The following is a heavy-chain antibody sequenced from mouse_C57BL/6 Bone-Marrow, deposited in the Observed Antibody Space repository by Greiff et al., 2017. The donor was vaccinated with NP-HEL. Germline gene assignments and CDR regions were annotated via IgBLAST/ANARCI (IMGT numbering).Heavy chain of an antibody. CDR2: IDTRSGNT. V-gene: IGHV1-81*01. D-gene: IGHD4-1*02. Sequence: QVQLKESGAELARPGASVKLSCKASGYTFTSYGISWVKQRTGQGLEWIGEIDTRSGNTYYNEKFKGKATLTADKSSSTAYMELRSLTSEDSAVYFCARYNWGTFAYWGQGTLVTVSA. CDR3: ARYNWGTFAY. CDR1: GYTFTSYG. J-gene: IGHJ3*01.